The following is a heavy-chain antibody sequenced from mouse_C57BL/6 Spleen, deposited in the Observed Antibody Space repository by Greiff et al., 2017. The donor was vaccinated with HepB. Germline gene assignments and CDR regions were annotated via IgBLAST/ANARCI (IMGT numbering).Heavy chain of an antibody. Sequence: QVQLKQPGAELVRPGSSVKLSCKASGYTFTSYWMHWVKQRPIQGLEWIGNIDPSDSETHYNQKFKDKATLTVDKSSSTAYMQLSSLTSEDSAVYYCARRTGDYFDYWGQGTTLTVSS. CDR1: GYTFTSYW. D-gene: IGHD4-1*01. CDR3: ARRTGDYFDY. CDR2: IDPSDSET. J-gene: IGHJ2*01. V-gene: IGHV1-52*01.